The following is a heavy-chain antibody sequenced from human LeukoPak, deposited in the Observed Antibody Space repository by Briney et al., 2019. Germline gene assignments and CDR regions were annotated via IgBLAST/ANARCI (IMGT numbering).Heavy chain of an antibody. Sequence: PLETLSLTCAVYGGSFSGYYWSWIRQPPGKGLEWVGEINHSGSTNYNPSLKSRVTISVDTSKNQFSLKLSSVTAADTAVYYCARGSDYYGSGTFGPWGQGTLVTVSS. CDR3: ARGSDYYGSGTFGP. V-gene: IGHV4-34*01. D-gene: IGHD3-10*01. CDR1: GGSFSGYY. CDR2: INHSGST. J-gene: IGHJ5*02.